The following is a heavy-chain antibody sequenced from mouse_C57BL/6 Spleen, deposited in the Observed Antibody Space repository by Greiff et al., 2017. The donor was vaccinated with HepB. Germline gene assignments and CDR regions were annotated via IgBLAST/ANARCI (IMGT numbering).Heavy chain of an antibody. D-gene: IGHD1-1*01. CDR3: AHYYGSDAMDY. J-gene: IGHJ4*01. V-gene: IGHV1-81*01. CDR1: GYTFTSYG. Sequence: LVESGAELARPGASVKLSCKASGYTFTSYGISWVKQRTGQGLEWIGEIYPRSGNTYYNEKFKGKATLTADKSSSTAYMELRSLTSEDSAVYFCAHYYGSDAMDYWGQGTSVTVSS. CDR2: IYPRSGNT.